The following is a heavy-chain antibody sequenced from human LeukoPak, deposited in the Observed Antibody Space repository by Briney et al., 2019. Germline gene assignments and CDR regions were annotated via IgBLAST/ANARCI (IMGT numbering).Heavy chain of an antibody. J-gene: IGHJ5*02. Sequence: GGSLRLSCAASGFTFSSYSMNWVRQAPGKGLEWVSSISSSSYIYYADSVKGRFTISRDNAKNSLYLQMNSLRAEDTAVYYCARDRLLWFGELLSPWFDPWGQGTLVTVSS. CDR2: ISSSSYI. V-gene: IGHV3-21*01. CDR1: GFTFSSYS. D-gene: IGHD3-10*01. CDR3: ARDRLLWFGELLSPWFDP.